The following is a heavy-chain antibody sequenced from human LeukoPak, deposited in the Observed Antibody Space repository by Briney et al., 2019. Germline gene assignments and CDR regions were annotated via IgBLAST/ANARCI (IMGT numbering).Heavy chain of an antibody. Sequence: SETLSLTCTVSGGSISSSSYYWGWIRQPPGKGLEWIGRIYSSGSTNFNPSLKSRVTMSVDTSKNQFSLRLSSVTAADTAAYFCARENWRSKSIDFDSRGQGTLVTVSS. CDR1: GGSISSSSYY. CDR2: IYSSGST. CDR3: ARENWRSKSIDFDS. J-gene: IGHJ4*02. V-gene: IGHV4-39*07. D-gene: IGHD6-6*01.